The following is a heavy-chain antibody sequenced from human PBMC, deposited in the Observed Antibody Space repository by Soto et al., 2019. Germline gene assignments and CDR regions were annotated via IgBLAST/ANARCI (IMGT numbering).Heavy chain of an antibody. V-gene: IGHV3-13*01. CDR1: GFTFSSCD. CDR2: IGTAGDT. D-gene: IGHD6-6*01. Sequence: GGSLRLSCAASGFTFSSCDMHWVRQATGKGLEWVSAIGTAGDTYYPGSVKGRFTISRENAKNSLYLQMNSLRAGDTAVYYCARGTALAARGYYGMDVWGQGTTVTVSS. CDR3: ARGTALAARGYYGMDV. J-gene: IGHJ6*02.